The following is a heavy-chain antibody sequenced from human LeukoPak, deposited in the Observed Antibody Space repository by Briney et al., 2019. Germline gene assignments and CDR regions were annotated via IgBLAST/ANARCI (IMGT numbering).Heavy chain of an antibody. V-gene: IGHV3-74*01. Sequence: GESLRLSCAASGFTFSSYWMHWVRQAPGKGLVWVSYISGDGSSTTYADSVKGRFTISRDNAKNTLDLQMNSLRAEDTAVYYCARGGWGTAIDYWAQGTLVTVSS. CDR2: ISGDGSST. D-gene: IGHD1-7*01. CDR1: GFTFSSYW. CDR3: ARGGWGTAIDY. J-gene: IGHJ4*02.